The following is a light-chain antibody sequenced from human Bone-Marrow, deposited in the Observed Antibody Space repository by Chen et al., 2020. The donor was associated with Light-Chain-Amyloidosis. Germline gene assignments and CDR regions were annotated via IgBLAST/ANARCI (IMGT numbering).Light chain of an antibody. CDR1: QDIIYS. V-gene: IGKV1-5*03. J-gene: IGKJ1*01. CDR3: QQYNTYSRT. Sequence: DIQMTQSPATLSASVGDRVTITCRASQDIIYSLAWYQQKPGKAPKVLIYMASSLESGVPTRFSGSGSGTEFTLTISSLQPDDFATYYCQQYNTYSRTFGQGTRVEIK. CDR2: MAS.